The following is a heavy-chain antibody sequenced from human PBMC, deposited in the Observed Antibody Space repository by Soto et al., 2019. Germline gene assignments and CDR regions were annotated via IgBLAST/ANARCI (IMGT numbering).Heavy chain of an antibody. CDR3: GREPRYFKALDY. J-gene: IGHJ4*02. V-gene: IGHV4-31*03. D-gene: IGHD3-10*01. CDR2: IHYSGST. Sequence: QVQLQESGPGLVKPSQTLSLTCTVSGGSITTGNFHWSWIRQHPGKRLEWIGYIHYSGSTYYNPSLKGRATISPDTSKNQCSLNLNSVTAADTAVYYCGREPRYFKALDYWGRGTLVTV. CDR1: GGSITTGNFH.